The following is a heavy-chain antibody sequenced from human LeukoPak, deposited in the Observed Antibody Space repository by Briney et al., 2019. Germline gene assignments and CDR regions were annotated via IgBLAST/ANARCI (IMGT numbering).Heavy chain of an antibody. CDR3: PKATGGSSCANFDY. J-gene: IGHJ4*02. D-gene: IGHD6-13*01. V-gene: IGHV3-23*01. Sequence: TGGSLRLSCAASGFTFSSYGMSWVRQAPGKGLEWVSAISGSGGSTYYADSVKGRFTISRDNSKNTLYLQMNSLRAEDTAVYYWPKATGGSSCANFDYFGPGTLVTVSS. CDR1: GFTFSSYG. CDR2: ISGSGGST.